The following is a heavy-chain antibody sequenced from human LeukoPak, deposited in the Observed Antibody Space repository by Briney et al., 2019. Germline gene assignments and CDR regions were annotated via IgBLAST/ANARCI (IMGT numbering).Heavy chain of an antibody. CDR1: GGSTSSYY. D-gene: IGHD3-22*01. Sequence: SETLSLTCTVSGGSTSSYYWNWIRQPAGKGLEWIGRIYTSGSTNYNPSLKSRVTMSVDTSKNQFSLRLSSVTAADTAVYYCARDLILYYSDSSGYYSKDAFDIWGQGTMVTVSS. CDR2: IYTSGST. CDR3: ARDLILYYSDSSGYYSKDAFDI. V-gene: IGHV4-4*07. J-gene: IGHJ3*02.